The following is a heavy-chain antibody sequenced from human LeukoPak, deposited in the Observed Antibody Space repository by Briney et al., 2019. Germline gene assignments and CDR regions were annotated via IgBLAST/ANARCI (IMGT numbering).Heavy chain of an antibody. CDR2: ISYDGSNK. V-gene: IGHV3-30-3*01. Sequence: GGSLRLSCAASGFTFSSYAMHWVRQAPGKGLEWVAVISYDGSNKYYADSVKGRFTISRDNSKNTLYLQMNSLRAEDMAVYYCARDMDTTGYYSWFDPWGQGTLVTVSS. CDR1: GFTFSSYA. CDR3: ARDMDTTGYYSWFDP. J-gene: IGHJ5*02. D-gene: IGHD3-9*01.